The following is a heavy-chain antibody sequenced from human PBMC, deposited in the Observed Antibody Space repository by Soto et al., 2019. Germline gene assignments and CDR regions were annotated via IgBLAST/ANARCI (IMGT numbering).Heavy chain of an antibody. J-gene: IGHJ6*03. CDR3: ARGGGGYSYGNYMDV. V-gene: IGHV1-69*02. CDR1: GGTFSSYT. CDR2: IIPILGIA. D-gene: IGHD5-18*01. Sequence: QVQLVQSGAEVKKPGSSVKVSCKASGGTFSSYTISWVRQAPGQGLEWMGRIIPILGIANYAQKFQGRVTITADKSTSTAYKELSSLRSEDTAVYYCARGGGGYSYGNYMDVWGKGTTVTVSS.